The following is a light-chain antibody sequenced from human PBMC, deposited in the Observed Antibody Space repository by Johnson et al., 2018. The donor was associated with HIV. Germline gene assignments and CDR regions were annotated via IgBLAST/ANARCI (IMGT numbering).Light chain of an antibody. J-gene: IGLJ1*01. CDR2: DNN. CDR1: YSNIGNNY. CDR3: GTWDSSLSAGFYV. V-gene: IGLV1-51*01. Sequence: QSVLTQPPSVSAAPGQKVTISCSGSYSNIGNNYVSWYQQLPGTAPKLLIYDNNKRPSGIPDRFSGSKSGTSATLGITGLQTGDEADYYCGTWDSSLSAGFYVFGTGTKVTVL.